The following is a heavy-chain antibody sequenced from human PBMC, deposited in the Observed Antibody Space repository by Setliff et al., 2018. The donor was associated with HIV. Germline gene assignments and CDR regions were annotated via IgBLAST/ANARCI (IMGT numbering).Heavy chain of an antibody. CDR2: ISNSGKI. V-gene: IGHV4-28*05. CDR3: ARSRRYYDSSGYYPGAFDI. Sequence: SETLSLTCAVSGYSISTNEWWGWIRQTPGKGLAWIGYISNSGKIYYDPSLNSRVTLSADTSKNQFSLKLSSVTAADTAVYYCARSRRYYDSSGYYPGAFDIWGQGTVVTVSS. CDR1: GYSISTNEW. D-gene: IGHD3-22*01. J-gene: IGHJ3*02.